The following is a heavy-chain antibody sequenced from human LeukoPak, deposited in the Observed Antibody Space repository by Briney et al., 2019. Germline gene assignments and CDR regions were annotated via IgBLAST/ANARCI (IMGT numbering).Heavy chain of an antibody. D-gene: IGHD6-13*01. V-gene: IGHV1-2*02. CDR1: GYTFTGYY. CDR3: AHIAAASNWFDP. CDR2: INPNSGGT. Sequence: ASVKVSCKASGYTFTGYYMHWVRQAPGQGLEWMGWINPNSGGTNYAQKFQGRVTMTRDTSISTAYMELSRLRSDDTAVYYCAHIAAASNWFDPWGQGTLVTVSS. J-gene: IGHJ5*02.